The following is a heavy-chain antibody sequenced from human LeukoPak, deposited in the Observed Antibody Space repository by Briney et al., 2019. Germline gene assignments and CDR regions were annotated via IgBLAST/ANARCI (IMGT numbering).Heavy chain of an antibody. CDR2: ISWNSGSI. CDR1: GFTFDDYA. CDR3: AKDRGFSSWYYFDY. J-gene: IGHJ4*02. V-gene: IGHV3-9*01. Sequence: GRSLRLSCAASGFTFDDYAMHWVRQAPGKGLEWVSGISWNSGSIGYADSVKGRFTISRDNAKNSLYLQMNSLRAEDTALYYCAKDRGFSSWYYFDYWGQGTLVTVSS. D-gene: IGHD6-13*01.